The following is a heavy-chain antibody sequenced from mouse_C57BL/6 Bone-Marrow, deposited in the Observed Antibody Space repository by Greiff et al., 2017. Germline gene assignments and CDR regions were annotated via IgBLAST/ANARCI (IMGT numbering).Heavy chain of an antibody. D-gene: IGHD4-1*01. CDR2: IYPTSGRT. V-gene: IGHV1-55*01. CDR3: ARSGPLGRSVDY. Sequence: VQLQQPGAELVKPGASVKMSCKASGYTFTSYWITWVKQRPGQGLEWIGDIYPTSGRTNYNEKFKSKAILTVDTSSNPAYMQHSSLTSENSAVFYCARSGPLGRSVDYWGQGTTLTGSS. CDR1: GYTFTSYW. J-gene: IGHJ2*01.